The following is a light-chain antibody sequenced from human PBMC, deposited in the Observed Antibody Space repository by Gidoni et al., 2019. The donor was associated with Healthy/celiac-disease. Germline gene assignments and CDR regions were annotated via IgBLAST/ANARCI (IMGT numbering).Light chain of an antibody. V-gene: IGKV3-15*01. J-gene: IGKJ2*01. Sequence: EIVMTQSPATLSVSPGERATLSGRASQSVSSNLAWYQQKPGQAPRLLSYGASTRATGIPARFSGSGSGTEFTLTISSLQSEDFAVYYCQQYNNWPRMYTFGQGTKLEIK. CDR2: GAS. CDR1: QSVSSN. CDR3: QQYNNWPRMYT.